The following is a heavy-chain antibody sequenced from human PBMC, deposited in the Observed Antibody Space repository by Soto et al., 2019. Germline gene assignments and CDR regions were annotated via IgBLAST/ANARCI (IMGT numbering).Heavy chain of an antibody. Sequence: SETLSLTCTVSGFSISSSSYYWGWIRQPPGKGLEWIGSIYYSGSTYYNPSLKSRVTISVDTSKNQFSLKLSSVTAADTAVYYCARLPAYYYGMDVWGQGTTVTVSS. V-gene: IGHV4-39*01. J-gene: IGHJ6*02. CDR2: IYYSGST. CDR1: GFSISSSSYY. CDR3: ARLPAYYYGMDV.